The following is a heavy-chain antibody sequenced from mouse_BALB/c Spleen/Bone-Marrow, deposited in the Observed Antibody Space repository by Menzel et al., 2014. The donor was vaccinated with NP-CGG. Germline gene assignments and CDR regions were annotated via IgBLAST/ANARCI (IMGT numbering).Heavy chain of an antibody. D-gene: IGHD1-1*01. CDR3: ARRGYGSSPFDY. Sequence: QVQLQQSGPELVRPGVSVKISCKGSGYTFTDYAMHWVKQSHAKSLEWIGAISTYSGNTNYNQKFKGKATMTVDKSSSTAYMELARLTSEDSAIYYCARRGYGSSPFDYRGQGTTLTVSS. J-gene: IGHJ2*01. CDR2: ISTYSGNT. V-gene: IGHV1-67*01. CDR1: GYTFTDYA.